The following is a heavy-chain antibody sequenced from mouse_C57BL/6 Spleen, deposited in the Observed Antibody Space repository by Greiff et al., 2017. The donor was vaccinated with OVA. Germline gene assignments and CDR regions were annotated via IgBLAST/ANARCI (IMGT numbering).Heavy chain of an antibody. CDR2: IDPETGGT. J-gene: IGHJ4*01. V-gene: IGHV1-15*01. CDR1: GYTFTDYE. D-gene: IGHD2-1*01. CDR3: TRGPMVTTLYYYAMDY. Sequence: VQLQQSGAELVRPGASVTLSCKASGYTFTDYEMHWVKQTPVHGLEWIGAIDPETGGTAYNQKFKGKAILTADKSSSTAYMVLRSLTSEDSAVYYCTRGPMVTTLYYYAMDYWGQGTSVTVSS.